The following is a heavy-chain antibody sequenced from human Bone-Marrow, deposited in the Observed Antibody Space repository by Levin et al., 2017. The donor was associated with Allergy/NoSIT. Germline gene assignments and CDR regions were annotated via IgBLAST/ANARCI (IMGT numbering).Heavy chain of an antibody. CDR3: AREVTASGHPFDN. CDR1: GGSISGYY. Sequence: SETLSLTCTVSGGSISGYYWSWIRQSPMKGLEWIGLIHYTGSTNYNPSFRSRVSMSVDTSKNQFSLHLSSVTAADTAVYYCAREVTASGHPFDNWGQGTLVTISS. J-gene: IGHJ4*02. V-gene: IGHV4-59*01. D-gene: IGHD6-13*01. CDR2: IHYTGST.